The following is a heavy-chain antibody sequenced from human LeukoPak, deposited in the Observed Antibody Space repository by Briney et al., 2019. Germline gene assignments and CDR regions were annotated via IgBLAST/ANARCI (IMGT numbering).Heavy chain of an antibody. V-gene: IGHV1-18*01. D-gene: IGHD2-2*01. CDR1: GYTFTSYG. J-gene: IGHJ6*03. CDR3: AREGVVVVPAAIGYYYYMDV. Sequence: ASVKVSCKASGYTFTSYGISWVRQAPAPGLEWMGGISAYNGNTNYAQKLQGRVTMTTDTSTSTAYMELRSLRSDDTAVYYCAREGVVVVPAAIGYYYYMDVWGKGTTVTVSS. CDR2: ISAYNGNT.